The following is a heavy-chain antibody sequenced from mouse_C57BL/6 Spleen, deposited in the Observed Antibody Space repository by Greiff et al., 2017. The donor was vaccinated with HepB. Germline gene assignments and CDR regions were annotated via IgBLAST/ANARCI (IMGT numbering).Heavy chain of an antibody. V-gene: IGHV1-82*01. CDR2: IYPGDGDT. Sequence: VQLQQSGPELVKPGASVKISCKASGYAFSSSWMNWVKQRPGKGLEWIGRIYPGDGDTNYNGKFKGKATLTADKSSSTAYMQLSSLTSEDSAVYFCAREDYAMDYWGQGTSVTGSS. CDR3: AREDYAMDY. J-gene: IGHJ4*01. CDR1: GYAFSSSW.